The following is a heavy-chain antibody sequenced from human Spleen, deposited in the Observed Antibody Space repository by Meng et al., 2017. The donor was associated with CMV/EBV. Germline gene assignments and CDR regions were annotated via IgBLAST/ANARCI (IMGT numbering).Heavy chain of an antibody. CDR2: VYYSGNT. D-gene: IGHD5-18*01. J-gene: IGHJ5*02. V-gene: IGHV4-59*01. CDR1: GDSISSYY. CDR3: ARGPRGYSYEKDWFDP. Sequence: SETLSLTCNVSGDSISSYYWNWIRLSPGRGLEWIGYVYYSGNTNCNPSLKSQVTISVDTSKNHFSLKLSSVTAADTAVYYCARGPRGYSYEKDWFDPWGQGTLVTVSS.